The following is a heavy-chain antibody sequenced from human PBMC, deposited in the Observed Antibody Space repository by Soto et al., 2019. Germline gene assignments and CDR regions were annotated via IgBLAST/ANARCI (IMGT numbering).Heavy chain of an antibody. J-gene: IGHJ5*02. D-gene: IGHD5-12*01. Sequence: EVQLVESGGLGQPGGSLRLSCAASGFTFTNYWIHWVRQAPGKGLVWVSRINSDGGTTNYADSVKGRFTISRDNAKNTVYLQMSSLRAEDTAVYYCVRGGFRAYWIDPWGQGTLVTVSS. CDR2: INSDGGTT. V-gene: IGHV3-74*02. CDR1: GFTFTNYW. CDR3: VRGGFRAYWIDP.